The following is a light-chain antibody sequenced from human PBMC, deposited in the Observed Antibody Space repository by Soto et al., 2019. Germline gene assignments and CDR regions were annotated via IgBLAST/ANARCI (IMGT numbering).Light chain of an antibody. CDR1: QSISTW. CDR3: QQYNSYPWT. J-gene: IGKJ1*01. V-gene: IGKV1-5*03. Sequence: DVQMTQSPSTLSASVGDRVTITCRASQSISTWLAWYQQKPGKAPTLLISKASSLESGIPSRFGGSGSGTEFTLTTGSLQPDDFATYYGQQYNSYPWTFGQGTTVEIK. CDR2: KAS.